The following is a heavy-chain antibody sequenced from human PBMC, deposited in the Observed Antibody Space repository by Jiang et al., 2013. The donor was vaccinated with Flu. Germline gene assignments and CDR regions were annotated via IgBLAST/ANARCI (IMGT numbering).Heavy chain of an antibody. J-gene: IGHJ5*02. CDR2: INASGGRT. CDR1: GYMFTSYY. CDR3: TRGSGSDWFDP. Sequence: GAEVKKPGASVKVSCKASGYMFTSYYIHWVRQAPGQGLEWMGIINASGGRTTNAQKFQDRITMTRDTSTSTVYMELSSLTSEDTAVYYCTRGSGSDWFDPWGQGTLVTVSS. D-gene: IGHD3-10*01. V-gene: IGHV1-46*01.